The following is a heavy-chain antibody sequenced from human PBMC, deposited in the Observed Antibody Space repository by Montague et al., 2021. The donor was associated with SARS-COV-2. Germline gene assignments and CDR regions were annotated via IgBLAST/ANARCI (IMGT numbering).Heavy chain of an antibody. D-gene: IGHD2-21*02. Sequence: RLSCAASGFTFSSYAMHWVRQAPGKGLEWVAVISYDGSNKYYVDSVKGRFTISRDNSKNTLYLQMNSPRAEDTAVYYCAREGDIVVVTDAFDIWGQGTMVTVSS. CDR3: AREGDIVVVTDAFDI. V-gene: IGHV3-30*04. CDR1: GFTFSSYA. CDR2: ISYDGSNK. J-gene: IGHJ3*02.